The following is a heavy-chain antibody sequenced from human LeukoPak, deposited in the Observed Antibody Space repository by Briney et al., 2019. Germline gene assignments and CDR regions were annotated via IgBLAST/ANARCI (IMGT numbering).Heavy chain of an antibody. J-gene: IGHJ4*02. CDR3: ARGYCSGGSCYYFDY. CDR1: GFRDFTFSSYE. CDR2: ISSSGSTI. D-gene: IGHD2-15*01. V-gene: IGHV3-48*03. Sequence: SGGSLRLSCAVSGFRDFTFSSYEMNWVRQAPGKGLEWVSYISSSGSTIYYADSVKGRFTISRDNAKNSLYLQMNSLRAEDTAVYYCARGYCSGGSCYYFDYWGQGTLVAVSS.